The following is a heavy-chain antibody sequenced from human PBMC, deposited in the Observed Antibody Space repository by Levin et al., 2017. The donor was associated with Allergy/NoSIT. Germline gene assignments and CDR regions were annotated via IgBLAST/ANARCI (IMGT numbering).Heavy chain of an antibody. J-gene: IGHJ4*02. V-gene: IGHV4-4*02. Sequence: SQTLSLTCAVSGASITSNNGWSWVRQPPGKGLEWIGEIYHGGSTNYNPSLKSRVTISTDESKNQFSLKMSSMTAADTAVYYCVRPHSEWGQGILVTVSS. CDR3: VRPHSE. CDR2: IYHGGST. CDR1: GASITSNNG.